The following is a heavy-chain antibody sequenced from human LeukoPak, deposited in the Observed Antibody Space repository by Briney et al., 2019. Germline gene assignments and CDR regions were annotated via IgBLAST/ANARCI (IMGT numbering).Heavy chain of an antibody. Sequence: GGSLRLSCAASGFTFSSYAMSWVRQTPGKGLEWVSAISGSGGSTYYADSVKGRFTISRDNSKNTLYLQMNSLRAEDTAVYYCAKELGEYYYDSSGYYYSFHYFDYWGQGTLVTVSS. J-gene: IGHJ4*02. D-gene: IGHD3-22*01. CDR1: GFTFSSYA. CDR2: ISGSGGST. V-gene: IGHV3-23*01. CDR3: AKELGEYYYDSSGYYYSFHYFDY.